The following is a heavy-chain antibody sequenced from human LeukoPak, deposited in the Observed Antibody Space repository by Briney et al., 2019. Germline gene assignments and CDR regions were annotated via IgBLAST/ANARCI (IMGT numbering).Heavy chain of an antibody. CDR1: GSSLSTTGVG. D-gene: IGHD3-16*01. V-gene: IGHV2-5*01. J-gene: IGHJ4*02. CDR2: TYWNDDK. CDR3: AHRLLTPPFDY. Sequence: ESGPTLVKPTQTVTQTRTVSGSSLSTTGVGVGWTRQPPGRALEWLALTYWNDDKRYNPSLKSRLTVTSDTSKNQVVLTMTGMDPVDTATFYCAHRLLTPPFDYWGQGALVTVSS.